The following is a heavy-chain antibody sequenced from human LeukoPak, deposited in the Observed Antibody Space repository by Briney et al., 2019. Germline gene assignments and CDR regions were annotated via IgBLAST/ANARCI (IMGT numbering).Heavy chain of an antibody. J-gene: IGHJ4*02. CDR3: ARGDLDY. CDR1: GDSITRGNFY. Sequence: PSETLSLTCTVSGDSITRGNFYWAWIRQPPGKGLEWIGYIYYSGSTNYNPSLKSRVTISVDTSKNQFSLKLSSVTAADTAVYYCARGDLDYWGQGTLVTVSS. V-gene: IGHV4-61*01. D-gene: IGHD3-3*01. CDR2: IYYSGST.